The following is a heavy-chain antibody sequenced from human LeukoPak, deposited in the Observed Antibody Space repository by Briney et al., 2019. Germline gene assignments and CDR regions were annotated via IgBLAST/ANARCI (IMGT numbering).Heavy chain of an antibody. Sequence: ASVKVSCKASGYTFTGYYMHWVRQAPGQGLEWMGWINPNSGGTNYAQKFQGRVTMTRDTSISTAYMELSRLRSDDTAVYYCVYYYDSSGYYIGDYWGQGTLVTVSS. CDR3: VYYYDSSGYYIGDY. J-gene: IGHJ4*02. CDR1: GYTFTGYY. CDR2: INPNSGGT. D-gene: IGHD3-22*01. V-gene: IGHV1-2*02.